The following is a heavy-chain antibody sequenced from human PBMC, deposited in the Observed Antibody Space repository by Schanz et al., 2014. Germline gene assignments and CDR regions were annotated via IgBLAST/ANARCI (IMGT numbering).Heavy chain of an antibody. Sequence: QVQLVQSGAEVKKPGASVKVSCKASGYTFTSDSMHWVRQAPGQGLEWMGRINPSGGSTTYAQKFQSRVTITANKSTFAAYMDVSSLRSEDTAVYYDTSAGAGYSSSWDFDYWGQGTLVTVSS. V-gene: IGHV1-46*01. J-gene: IGHJ4*02. CDR3: TSAGAGYSSSWDFDY. CDR1: GYTFTSDS. D-gene: IGHD6-13*01. CDR2: INPSGGST.